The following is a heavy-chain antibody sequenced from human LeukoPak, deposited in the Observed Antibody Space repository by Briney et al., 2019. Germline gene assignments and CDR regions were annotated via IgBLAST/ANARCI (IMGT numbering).Heavy chain of an antibody. D-gene: IGHD3-9*01. Sequence: GGSLRLSCAASGFTFSSYTMNWVRQAPGKGLEWVSSISSSSSYVYYADSVKGRFTISRDNAKNSLYLQMNSLRAEDTAVYYCARDLGILTGLDYWGQGTLVTVSS. V-gene: IGHV3-21*01. CDR2: ISSSSSYV. CDR3: ARDLGILTGLDY. CDR1: GFTFSSYT. J-gene: IGHJ4*02.